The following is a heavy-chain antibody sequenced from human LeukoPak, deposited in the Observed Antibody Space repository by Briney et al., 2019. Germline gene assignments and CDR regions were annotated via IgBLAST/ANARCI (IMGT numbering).Heavy chain of an antibody. CDR3: ARGRLAHPGSCYFDY. V-gene: IGHV3-66*01. D-gene: IGHD6-6*01. CDR1: GFTVSNNY. J-gene: IGHJ4*02. Sequence: PGGSLRLSCAASGFTVSNNYMSWVRQAPGKGLEWVSVIYSGGSTYYADSVKGRFTISRDNSKNTLYLQMNSLRAEDTAVYYCARGRLAHPGSCYFDYWGQGTLVTVSS. CDR2: IYSGGST.